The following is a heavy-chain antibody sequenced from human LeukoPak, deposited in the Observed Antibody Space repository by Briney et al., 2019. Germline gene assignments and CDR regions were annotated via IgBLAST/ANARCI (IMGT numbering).Heavy chain of an antibody. V-gene: IGHV4-34*01. CDR2: INHSGST. Sequence: SETLSLTCAVYGGSFSGYYWSWIRQPPGKGLEWIGEINHSGSTNYNPALKSRVTISVETSKNQFSLKLSSVTAADTAVYYCARGRITIFGVVRPTYYFDYWGQGTLVTVSS. J-gene: IGHJ4*02. CDR3: ARGRITIFGVVRPTYYFDY. D-gene: IGHD3-3*01. CDR1: GGSFSGYY.